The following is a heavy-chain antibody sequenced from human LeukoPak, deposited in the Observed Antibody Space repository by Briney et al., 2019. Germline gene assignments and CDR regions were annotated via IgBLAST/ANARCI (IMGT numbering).Heavy chain of an antibody. CDR2: INPNSGGT. D-gene: IGHD2-2*01. V-gene: IGHV1-2*02. Sequence: ASVKVYCKASGYTFTGFYMHWVRQAPGQGLAWMGWINPNSGGTNCAQKFQGRVTMTRDTSISTAYMERSRLRSDDTAVYYCARDLVVVPAAIHYAFDIWGQGTMVTVSS. J-gene: IGHJ3*02. CDR3: ARDLVVVPAAIHYAFDI. CDR1: GYTFTGFY.